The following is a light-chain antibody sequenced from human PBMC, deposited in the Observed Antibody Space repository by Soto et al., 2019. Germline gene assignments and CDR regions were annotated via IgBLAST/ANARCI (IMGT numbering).Light chain of an antibody. CDR3: QQARSYPT. CDR1: QDVAKW. V-gene: IGKV1-12*01. Sequence: DVQMTQSPSSVSASVGDRVTISCRAGQDVAKWLAWYQQKPGKPPQLLIFGASSLHNGVSSRFSGSGSGTDFTLTINNLQPEDSATYFCQQARSYPTFGQGTKVDIK. CDR2: GAS. J-gene: IGKJ1*01.